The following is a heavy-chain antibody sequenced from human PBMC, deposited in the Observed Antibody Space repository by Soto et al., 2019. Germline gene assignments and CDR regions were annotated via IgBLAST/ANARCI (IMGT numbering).Heavy chain of an antibody. V-gene: IGHV3-64D*06. CDR1: GFTFSNHA. CDR2: ISSNGAST. J-gene: IGHJ4*02. CDR3: VKDLRPGDSYGRFDY. D-gene: IGHD3-16*01. Sequence: EVQLVESGGGLVRPGGSLRLSCSASGFTFSNHALHWVRQAPGKGLEYIAAISSNGASTYYTDAVKGRFTISRDNSKNVLYFQMSSLRPDDTAMYYCVKDLRPGDSYGRFDYWGQGTLVAVSS.